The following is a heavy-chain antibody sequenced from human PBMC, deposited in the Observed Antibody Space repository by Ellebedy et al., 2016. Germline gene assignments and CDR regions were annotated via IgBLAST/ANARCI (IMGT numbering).Heavy chain of an antibody. CDR3: ARGRSDCSGGSCYSGTDY. CDR1: GGSFSGYY. D-gene: IGHD2-15*01. J-gene: IGHJ4*02. CDR2: INHSGST. Sequence: SETLSLTXAVSGGSFSGYYWSWIRQPPGKGLEWIGEINHSGSTNYNPSLKSRVTISVDTSKNQFSLKLSSVTAADTAVYYCARGRSDCSGGSCYSGTDYWGQGTLVTVSS. V-gene: IGHV4-34*01.